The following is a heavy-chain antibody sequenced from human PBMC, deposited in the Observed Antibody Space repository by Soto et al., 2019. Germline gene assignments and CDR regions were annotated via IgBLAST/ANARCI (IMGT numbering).Heavy chain of an antibody. CDR2: INPDAGAT. Sequence: ASVKVSCKASAYSFTTYHIHWVRQAPGQGLEWMGLINPDAGATNYAQRFQGRLRLTRDTSTSTVYMELRSLRFDDTAVYYCARGDIVLVPASEGNWFDPWGQGXLVTVSS. CDR3: ARGDIVLVPASEGNWFDP. V-gene: IGHV1-46*01. D-gene: IGHD2-2*01. J-gene: IGHJ5*02. CDR1: AYSFTTYH.